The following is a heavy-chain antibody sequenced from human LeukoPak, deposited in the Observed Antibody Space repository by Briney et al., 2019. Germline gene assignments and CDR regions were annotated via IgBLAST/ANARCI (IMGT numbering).Heavy chain of an antibody. D-gene: IGHD1-26*01. J-gene: IGHJ4*02. CDR2: INPNSGGT. CDR3: ARVSRELLGNYFDY. Sequence: GASVKVSCKASGYTFTSYYMHWVRQAPGQGLEWMGWINPNSGGTNYAQKFQGRVTMTRDTSISTAYMELSRLRSDDTAVYYCARVSRELLGNYFDYWGQGTLVTVSS. V-gene: IGHV1-2*02. CDR1: GYTFTSYY.